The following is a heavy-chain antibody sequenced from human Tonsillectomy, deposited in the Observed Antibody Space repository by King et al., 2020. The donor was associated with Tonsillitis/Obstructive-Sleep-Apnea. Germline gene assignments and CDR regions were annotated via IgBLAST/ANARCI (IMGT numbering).Heavy chain of an antibody. Sequence: VQLVESGGGLVQPGGSLRLSCAASGFTFSSYEMNWVRQAPGKGLEWVSYISSSGSTIYYADSVKGRFTISRDNAKNSLYLQMNSLRAEDTAVYYCARGGSYYYDSSGYPVSPLWGQGTLVTVSS. D-gene: IGHD3-22*01. CDR1: GFTFSSYE. CDR3: ARGGSYYYDSSGYPVSPL. J-gene: IGHJ4*02. CDR2: ISSSGSTI. V-gene: IGHV3-48*03.